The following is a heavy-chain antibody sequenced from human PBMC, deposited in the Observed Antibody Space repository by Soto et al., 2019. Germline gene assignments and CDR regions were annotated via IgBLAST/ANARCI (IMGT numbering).Heavy chain of an antibody. V-gene: IGHV4-30-2*01. J-gene: IGHJ1*01. CDR3: ARSLDYGGSAGTTPFAP. CDR1: GGSISSVTYS. CDR2: IYHRGTS. Sequence: SETLSLTCTVSGGSISSVTYSWIWIRLPPGKRLSWIGYIYHRGTSHYNPSLKSRVTMSVDRSKNQFSLNLRSVTAADTAVYYCARSLDYGGSAGTTPFAPWGQVTLGIV. D-gene: IGHD2-15*01.